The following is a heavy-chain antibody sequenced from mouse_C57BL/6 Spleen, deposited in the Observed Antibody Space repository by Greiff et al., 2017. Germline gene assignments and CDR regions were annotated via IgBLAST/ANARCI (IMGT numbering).Heavy chain of an antibody. J-gene: IGHJ4*01. V-gene: IGHV1-4*01. CDR3: ARGDSSLYYAMDY. Sequence: QVQLQQSGAELARPGASVKMSCKASGYTFTCYTMHWVKQRPGQGLEWIGYINPSSGYTKYNQKFKDKATLTADKSSSTAYMQLSSLTSEDSAVYYCARGDSSLYYAMDYWGQGTSVTVAS. CDR2: INPSSGYT. D-gene: IGHD3-3*01. CDR1: GYTFTCYT.